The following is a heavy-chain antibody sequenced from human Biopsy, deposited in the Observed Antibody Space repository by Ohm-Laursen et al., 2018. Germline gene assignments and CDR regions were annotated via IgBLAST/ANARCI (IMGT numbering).Heavy chain of an antibody. CDR3: AREPRIAAVAYFDP. J-gene: IGHJ5*02. Sequence: GTLSLTCTVSGGSIRNYYWSWIRQPAGKGLEWIGRIYSSGSTNYNPSLKSRVTMSVDTSKNQFSLILSSMTAADTAVYYCAREPRIAAVAYFDPWGQGTLVTVSS. D-gene: IGHD6-13*01. CDR1: GGSIRNYY. CDR2: IYSSGST. V-gene: IGHV4-4*07.